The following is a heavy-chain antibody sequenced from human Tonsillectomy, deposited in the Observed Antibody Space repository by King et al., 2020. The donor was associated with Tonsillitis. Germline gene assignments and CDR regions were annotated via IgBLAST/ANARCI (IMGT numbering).Heavy chain of an antibody. CDR3: ARDAAGASDY. CDR1: GFTFSSYA. Sequence: QLVQSGGGVVQPGRSLRLSCAASGFTFSSYAMHWVRQAPGKGLEWVAVISYDGSNKYYADSVKGRFTISRDNSKNTLYLQMNSLRAEDTAVYYCARDAAGASDYWGQGTLVTVSS. D-gene: IGHD1-26*01. V-gene: IGHV3-30-3*01. J-gene: IGHJ4*02. CDR2: ISYDGSNK.